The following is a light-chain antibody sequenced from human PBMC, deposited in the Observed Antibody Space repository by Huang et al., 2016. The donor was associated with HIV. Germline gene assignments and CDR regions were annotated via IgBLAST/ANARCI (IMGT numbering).Light chain of an antibody. CDR1: QSVLYNSNNKNY. CDR3: QQYYKTPIT. J-gene: IGKJ3*01. CDR2: WAS. Sequence: DIVMTQSPDSLAVSLGERATINCKSSQSVLYNSNNKNYLAWYQQKPGQPPKLLMYWASARESGVPDRFSGSGSGTDFTLTISSLQAEDVAIYYCQQYYKTPITFGPGTKVEIK. V-gene: IGKV4-1*01.